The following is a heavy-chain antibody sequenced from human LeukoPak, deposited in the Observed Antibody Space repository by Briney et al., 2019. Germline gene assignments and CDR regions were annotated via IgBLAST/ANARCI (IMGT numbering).Heavy chain of an antibody. CDR2: VWQEGSNR. D-gene: IGHD3-10*01. CDR3: ARELFGSGSCPDY. CDR1: GFTFSSYA. Sequence: GGALRVSRTEPGFTFSSYARHRIRQAPGKGGGWGALVWQEGSNRYYSEAVKGRFTISRDNSKNTVYLQINSLRAEDTAVYYCARELFGSGSCPDYWGQGTRVTVSS. V-gene: IGHV3-33*01. J-gene: IGHJ4*02.